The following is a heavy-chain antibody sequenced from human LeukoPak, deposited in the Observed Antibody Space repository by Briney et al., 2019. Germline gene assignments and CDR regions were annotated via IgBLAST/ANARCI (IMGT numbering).Heavy chain of an antibody. Sequence: SETLSLTCTVSGGSISSSSYYWGWIRQPPGKGLEWIGSIYYSGSTYYNPSLKSRVTISVDTSKNQFSLKLSSVTAADTAVYYWARLSAYYYGSGSYYPSYYFDYWGQGTLVTVSS. CDR3: ARLSAYYYGSGSYYPSYYFDY. CDR2: IYYSGST. V-gene: IGHV4-39*01. CDR1: GGSISSSSYY. J-gene: IGHJ4*02. D-gene: IGHD3-10*01.